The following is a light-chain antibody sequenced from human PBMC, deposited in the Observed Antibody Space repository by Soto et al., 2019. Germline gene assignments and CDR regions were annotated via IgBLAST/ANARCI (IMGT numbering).Light chain of an antibody. CDR3: LQSHSTPLT. CDR2: GAS. J-gene: IGKJ5*01. CDR1: QSVGSSF. V-gene: IGKV3-20*01. Sequence: EIVLTQSPGTLSLSPGERATLSCRASQSVGSSFLAWYQQKPGQAPRLLIYGASSRAAGITDRFSGSGSATNFTLTISRREPEDDATYYCLQSHSTPLTFGQGTRL.